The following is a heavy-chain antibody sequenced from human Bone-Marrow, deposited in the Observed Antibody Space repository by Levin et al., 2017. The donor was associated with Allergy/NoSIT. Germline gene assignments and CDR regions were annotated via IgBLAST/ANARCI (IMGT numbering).Heavy chain of an antibody. Sequence: SETLSLTCTVSGGSVSSGSYYWSWIRQSPGKGLEWIGYIYYSGVTNYNPSLKSRVTISADTSKNQFSLRLSSVTAADTAVYYCARSGWERTRKAFVIWGQGTMVTVSS. CDR3: ARSGWERTRKAFVI. J-gene: IGHJ3*02. D-gene: IGHD1-26*01. CDR2: IYYSGVT. CDR1: GGSVSSGSYY. V-gene: IGHV4-61*01.